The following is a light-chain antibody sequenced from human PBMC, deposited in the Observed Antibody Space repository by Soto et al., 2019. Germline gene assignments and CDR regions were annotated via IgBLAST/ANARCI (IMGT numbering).Light chain of an antibody. Sequence: QAVVTQPPSVSAAPGQKVTVSCSGSSSNIGNNDVSWYQQFPGTSPKLLIYDNYKRPSGIPDRFSGSKSGTSATLGITGLQTGDEADYYCGTWDSSLSAEVFGGGTQLTVL. CDR1: SSNIGNND. V-gene: IGLV1-51*01. J-gene: IGLJ3*02. CDR2: DNY. CDR3: GTWDSSLSAEV.